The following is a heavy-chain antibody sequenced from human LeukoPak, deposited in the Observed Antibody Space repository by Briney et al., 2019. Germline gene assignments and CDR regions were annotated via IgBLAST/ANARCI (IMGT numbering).Heavy chain of an antibody. Sequence: SETLSLTCTVSGGSISSYYWSWIRHPPGKGLEWIGYIYYSGSTNYNPSLKSRVTISVDTSKNQFSLKLSSVTAADTAVYYCAGGDYYDSSGYYVYYYGMDVWGQGTTVTVSS. CDR3: AGGDYYDSSGYYVYYYGMDV. J-gene: IGHJ6*02. V-gene: IGHV4-59*01. CDR2: IYYSGST. CDR1: GGSISSYY. D-gene: IGHD3-22*01.